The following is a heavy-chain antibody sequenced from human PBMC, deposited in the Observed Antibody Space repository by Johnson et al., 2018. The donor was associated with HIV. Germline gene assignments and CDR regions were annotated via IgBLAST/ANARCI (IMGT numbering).Heavy chain of an antibody. Sequence: VQLVESGGRVARPGGSLRLSCEASGFTFNEYDMSWVRQAPGKGLEWVSVIYSGGSTYYADSVKGRFTISRDNSKNTLYLQMNSLRAEDTALNYCARVRARGVKHAFDIWGQGTMVTVSS. V-gene: IGHV3-66*01. CDR1: GFTFNEYD. J-gene: IGHJ3*02. D-gene: IGHD3-10*01. CDR2: IYSGGST. CDR3: ARVRARGVKHAFDI.